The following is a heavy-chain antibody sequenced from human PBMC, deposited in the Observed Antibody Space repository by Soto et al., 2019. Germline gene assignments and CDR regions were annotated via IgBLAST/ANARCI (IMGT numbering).Heavy chain of an antibody. V-gene: IGHV1-46*01. Sequence: QVQLVQSGAEVKKPGASVKVSCKASGYTFTSYYMHWVRQAPGQGLEWMGIINPSGGSTSYAQKFQGRVPMTRDTSTSTFYMELSSLRSEDTAVYYCASNLGWSSGWYNWGQGTLVTVSS. D-gene: IGHD6-19*01. CDR1: GYTFTSYY. CDR3: ASNLGWSSGWYN. CDR2: INPSGGST. J-gene: IGHJ4*02.